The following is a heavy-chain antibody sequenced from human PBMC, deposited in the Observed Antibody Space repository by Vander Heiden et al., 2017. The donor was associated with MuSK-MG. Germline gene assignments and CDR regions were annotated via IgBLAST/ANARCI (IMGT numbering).Heavy chain of an antibody. V-gene: IGHV4-34*01. CDR3: AISRYFDWLSDYYGMDV. CDR2: INHSGST. J-gene: IGHJ6*02. Sequence: QVQLQQWGAGLLKPSETLSLTCAVYGGSFSGYYWSWIRQPPGKGLEWIGEINHSGSTNYNPSLKSRGTISVDTSKNQFSLKLSSVTAADTAVYYCAISRYFDWLSDYYGMDVWGQGNTVTVSS. D-gene: IGHD3-9*01. CDR1: GGSFSGYY.